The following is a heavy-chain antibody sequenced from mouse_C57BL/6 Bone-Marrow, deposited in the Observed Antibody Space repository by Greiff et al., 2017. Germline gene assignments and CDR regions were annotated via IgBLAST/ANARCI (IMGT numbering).Heavy chain of an antibody. CDR2: IEPSDSYT. V-gene: IGHV1-50*01. CDR3: ASEAYDTHFDY. CDR1: GYTFTSYW. Sequence: QVQLQQPGAELVKPGASVKLSCKASGYTFTSYWMQWVKQRPGQGLAWIGEIEPSDSYTNYTPKVKGKATLTVDTSSRTAYRQLSSLTSEDSAVYYCASEAYDTHFDYWGQGTTLTVSS. J-gene: IGHJ2*01. D-gene: IGHD2-12*01.